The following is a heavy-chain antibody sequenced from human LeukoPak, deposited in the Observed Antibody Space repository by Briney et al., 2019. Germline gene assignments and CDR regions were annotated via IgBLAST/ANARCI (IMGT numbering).Heavy chain of an antibody. J-gene: IGHJ6*02. CDR3: ATGDQIAAAGTYPRDYYYYGMDV. Sequence: ASVKVSCKASGGTFSSYAISWVRQAPGQGLEWMGRIIPILGIANYAQKFQGRVTITADKSTSTAYMELSSLRSEDTAVYYCATGDQIAAAGTYPRDYYYYGMDVWGQGTTVTVSS. CDR2: IIPILGIA. V-gene: IGHV1-69*04. CDR1: GGTFSSYA. D-gene: IGHD6-13*01.